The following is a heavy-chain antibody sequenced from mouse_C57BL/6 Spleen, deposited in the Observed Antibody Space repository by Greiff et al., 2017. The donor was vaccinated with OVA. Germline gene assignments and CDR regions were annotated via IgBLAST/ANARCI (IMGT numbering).Heavy chain of an antibody. CDR2: IDPSDSYT. V-gene: IGHV1-69*01. D-gene: IGHD3-2*02. J-gene: IGHJ4*01. Sequence: VQLQQSGAELVMPGASVKLSCKASGYTFTSYWMHWVKQRPGQGLEWIGEIDPSDSYTNYNQKFKGKSTLTVDKSSSTAYMQLSSLTSEDSAVYYCARWRGSSGYYAMDYWGQGTSVTVSS. CDR1: GYTFTSYW. CDR3: ARWRGSSGYYAMDY.